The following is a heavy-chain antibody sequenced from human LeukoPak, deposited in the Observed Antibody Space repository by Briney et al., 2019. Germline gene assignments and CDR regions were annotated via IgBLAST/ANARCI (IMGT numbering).Heavy chain of an antibody. Sequence: PSETLSLTCTVSGGSISSGDYYWSWIRQPPGKGLEWIGEINHSGSTNYHPSLKSRVTISVDTSKNQFSLKLSSVTAADTAVYYCARANLGYCSGGSCYSLFPFFPDTPYGMDVWGQGTTVTVSS. CDR1: GGSISSGDYY. D-gene: IGHD2-15*01. CDR3: ARANLGYCSGGSCYSLFPFFPDTPYGMDV. J-gene: IGHJ6*02. V-gene: IGHV4-39*07. CDR2: INHSGST.